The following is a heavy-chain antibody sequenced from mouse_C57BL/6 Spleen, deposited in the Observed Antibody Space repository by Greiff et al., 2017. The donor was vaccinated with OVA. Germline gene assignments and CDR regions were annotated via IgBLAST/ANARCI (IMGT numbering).Heavy chain of an antibody. CDR1: GYTFTGYW. D-gene: IGHD2-4*01. J-gene: IGHJ2*01. V-gene: IGHV1-9*01. Sequence: LQESGAGLMKPGASVKLSCKATGYTFTGYWIAWVNQTPGHGLEWIGEILPGSGSTNYNEKFKGKATFTADTSSNTAYMQLSSLTTEDSAIYYCARALPIYYDYDGYFDYWGQGTTLTVSS. CDR3: ARALPIYYDYDGYFDY. CDR2: ILPGSGST.